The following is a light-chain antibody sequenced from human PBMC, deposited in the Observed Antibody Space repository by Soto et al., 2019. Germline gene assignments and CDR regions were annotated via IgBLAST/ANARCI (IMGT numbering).Light chain of an antibody. V-gene: IGKV3-20*01. CDR2: GAS. J-gene: IGKJ5*01. CDR1: QSLSSSY. Sequence: EIVLTQSPGTLSLSPGARVTLSCRASQSLSSSYLAWYQQKPGQAPRLLIYGASRRATDIPDRFSGSGSGTDFTLTISRLEPDDFAVYYCQQFGRSPPITFGQGTRLEIK. CDR3: QQFGRSPPIT.